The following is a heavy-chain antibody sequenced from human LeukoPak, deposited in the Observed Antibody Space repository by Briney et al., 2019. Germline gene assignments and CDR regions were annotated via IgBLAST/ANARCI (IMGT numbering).Heavy chain of an antibody. Sequence: ASVKVSCKASGYTFINYGLTWVRQAPGQGFEWMGWISAYTGSTNYVQKLQGRVTMPTDPSTSTAYMDLRSLRSDDPAVYYCARTVGATGAFDIWGQGTMVIVSS. V-gene: IGHV1-18*01. CDR1: GYTFINYG. CDR2: ISAYTGST. J-gene: IGHJ3*02. CDR3: ARTVGATGAFDI. D-gene: IGHD1-26*01.